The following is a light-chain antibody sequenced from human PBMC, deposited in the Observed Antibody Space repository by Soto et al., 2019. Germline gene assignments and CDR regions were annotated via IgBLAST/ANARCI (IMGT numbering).Light chain of an antibody. CDR3: QQYYSTPLT. V-gene: IGKV4-1*01. CDR2: WAS. J-gene: IGKJ4*01. Sequence: EIVMTQCPGSLAMSLGERATINCKGSESFLYSSNNKNYLAWYQQKPGQPPKLXIYWASTRDSGVPDRLSGSGSGTDLNLTISRLQAEDVAVYYCQQYYSTPLTFGGGTQVDIK. CDR1: ESFLYSSNNKNY.